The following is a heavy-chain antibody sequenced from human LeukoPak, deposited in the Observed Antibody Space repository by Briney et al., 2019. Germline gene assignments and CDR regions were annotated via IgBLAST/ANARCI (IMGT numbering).Heavy chain of an antibody. CDR1: GFAFNSYG. D-gene: IGHD1-14*01. V-gene: IGHV3-48*01. CDR2: ISSSSSTI. CDR3: AKDFGKDYFDY. J-gene: IGHJ4*02. Sequence: GGSLRLSCAASGFAFNSYGMNWVRQAPGKGLEWISHISSSSSTIYYADSMKGRFTISRDNAKNTLYLQMNSLRAEDTAVYYCAKDFGKDYFDYWGQGTLVTVSS.